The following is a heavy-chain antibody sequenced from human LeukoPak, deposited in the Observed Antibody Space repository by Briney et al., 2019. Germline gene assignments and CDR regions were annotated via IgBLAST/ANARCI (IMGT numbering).Heavy chain of an antibody. CDR1: GGSITSSGFY. CDR2: IHHSGST. J-gene: IGHJ4*02. CDR3: ARSPATSWSNFDY. V-gene: IGHV4-39*07. D-gene: IGHD2-2*01. Sequence: PSDTLSLTCTVSGGSITSSGFYWGWIRQPPGKGLEWIGEIHHSGSTTYRLSLKSRVTISVDRSKNQFSLKLTSVTAADTAVYYCARSPATSWSNFDYWGQGSLVTVSS.